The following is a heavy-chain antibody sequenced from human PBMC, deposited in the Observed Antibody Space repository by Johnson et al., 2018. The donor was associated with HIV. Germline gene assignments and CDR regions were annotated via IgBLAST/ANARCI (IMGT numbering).Heavy chain of an antibody. Sequence: QVQLVESGGGVVQPGRSLRLSCAASGFTFSSYGMHWVRQAPSKGLEWVAVTSNDGSNKYYADSVKGRFTISRDNAKNSLYLQMNSLRAEDTALYYCAKAQTGTTGAFDIWGQGTMVTVSS. CDR1: GFTFSSYG. D-gene: IGHD1-7*01. J-gene: IGHJ3*02. CDR2: TSNDGSNK. CDR3: AKAQTGTTGAFDI. V-gene: IGHV3-30*18.